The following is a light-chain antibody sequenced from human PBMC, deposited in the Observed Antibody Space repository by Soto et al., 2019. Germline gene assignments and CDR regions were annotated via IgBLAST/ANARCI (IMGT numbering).Light chain of an antibody. V-gene: IGKV1-39*01. CDR2: GTS. CDR3: QPSYSIPIT. Sequence: DIKMTQSPSSLSASVGDRVTITCRASQSISSYLNWYQQKPGKAPKFLIYGTSSLESGVPSRFSGSGSGTDFTLTISSLQPEDFATYYCQPSYSIPITFGQGTRLEIK. CDR1: QSISSY. J-gene: IGKJ5*01.